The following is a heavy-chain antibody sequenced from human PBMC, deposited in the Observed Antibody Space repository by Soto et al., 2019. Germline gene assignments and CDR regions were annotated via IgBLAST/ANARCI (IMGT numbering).Heavy chain of an antibody. D-gene: IGHD3-3*01. J-gene: IGHJ6*03. Sequence: GASVKVSCKASGYTFTSYDINWVRQATGQGLEWMGWMNPNSGNTGYAQKFQGRVTMTRNTSISTAYMELSSLRSEDTAVYYCARGQSITIFGVVIDYYMDVWGEGTTVTVS. CDR3: ARGQSITIFGVVIDYYMDV. CDR2: MNPNSGNT. CDR1: GYTFTSYD. V-gene: IGHV1-8*01.